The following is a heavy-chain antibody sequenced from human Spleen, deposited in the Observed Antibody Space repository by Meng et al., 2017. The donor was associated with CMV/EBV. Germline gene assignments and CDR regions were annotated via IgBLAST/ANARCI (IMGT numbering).Heavy chain of an antibody. CDR2: IYYRSRWYD. V-gene: IGHV6-1*01. CDR3: VRDGVTASYYYDY. J-gene: IGHJ4*02. D-gene: IGHD5-18*01. Sequence: WVRQAPGQGLEWLGRIYYRSRWYDGYAVSVRGRITISPDTSKNQFSLQLSSVTPEDTAVYYCVRDGVTASYYYDYWGQGTVVTVSS.